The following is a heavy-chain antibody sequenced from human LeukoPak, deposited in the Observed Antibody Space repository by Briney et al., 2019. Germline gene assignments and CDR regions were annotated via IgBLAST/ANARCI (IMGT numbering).Heavy chain of an antibody. D-gene: IGHD6-19*01. Sequence: PGESLRLSCVASRFTFSSYWMNWVRQAPGKGLEWVSAISGSGANTYYANSVKGRFTISRDNSKSTLFLQMDSLRAEDTAIYYCAKTSVSSGWPELFDFWGQGTLVTVSS. CDR2: ISGSGANT. V-gene: IGHV3-23*01. CDR1: RFTFSSYW. J-gene: IGHJ4*02. CDR3: AKTSVSSGWPELFDF.